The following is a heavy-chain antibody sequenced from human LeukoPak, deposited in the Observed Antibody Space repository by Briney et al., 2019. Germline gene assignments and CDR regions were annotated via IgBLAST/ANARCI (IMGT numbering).Heavy chain of an antibody. CDR3: ARLDLLNIVVVPAATVGNWFDP. CDR1: GGSISSGDYY. CDR2: IYYSGST. J-gene: IGHJ5*02. D-gene: IGHD2-2*01. Sequence: PSETLSLTCTVSGGSISSGDYYWSWIRQPPGKGLEWIGYIYYSGSTYYNPSLKSRVTISVDTSKNQFSLKLSSVTAADTAVYYCARLDLLNIVVVPAATVGNWFDPWGQGTLVTVSS. V-gene: IGHV4-30-4*01.